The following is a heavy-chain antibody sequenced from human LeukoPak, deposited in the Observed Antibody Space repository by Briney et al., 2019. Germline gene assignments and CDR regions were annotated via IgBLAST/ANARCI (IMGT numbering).Heavy chain of an antibody. Sequence: PSETLSLTCTVSGGSISSYYWSWLRQPPGKGLEWIGYIYYSGSTNYNPSLKSRVTISVDTSKNQFSLKLSSVTAADTAVYYCARDPHSYYYDSSGYQSSYWHFDLWGRGTLVTVSS. CDR2: IYYSGST. J-gene: IGHJ2*01. CDR3: ARDPHSYYYDSSGYQSSYWHFDL. V-gene: IGHV4-59*01. CDR1: GGSISSYY. D-gene: IGHD3-22*01.